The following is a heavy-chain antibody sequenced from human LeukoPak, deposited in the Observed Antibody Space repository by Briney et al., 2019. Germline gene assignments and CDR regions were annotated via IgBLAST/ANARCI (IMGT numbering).Heavy chain of an antibody. CDR3: ARGGSGSYYYHDAFDI. CDR2: ISAYNGNT. J-gene: IGHJ3*02. D-gene: IGHD1-26*01. Sequence: ASVKVSCKASGYTFTSYGISWVRQAPGQGLEWMGWISAYNGNTNYAQKLQGRVTMTTDTSTGTAYMELRSLRSDDTAVYYCARGGSGSYYYHDAFDIWGQGTMVTVSS. CDR1: GYTFTSYG. V-gene: IGHV1-18*01.